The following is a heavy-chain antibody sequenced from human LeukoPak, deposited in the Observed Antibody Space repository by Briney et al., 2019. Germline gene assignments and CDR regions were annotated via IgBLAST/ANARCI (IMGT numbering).Heavy chain of an antibody. CDR3: TTSPYCGGDCYS. D-gene: IGHD2-21*02. CDR2: IKSKTDGGTT. CDR1: GFTFSNAW. V-gene: IGHV3-15*01. Sequence: GGSLRLPCAASGFTFSNAWMSWVRQAPGKGPEWVGRIKSKTDGGTTDYAAPVKGRFTISRDDSKNTLYLQMNSLKTEDTAVYYCTTSPYCGGDCYSWGQGTLVTVSS. J-gene: IGHJ4*02.